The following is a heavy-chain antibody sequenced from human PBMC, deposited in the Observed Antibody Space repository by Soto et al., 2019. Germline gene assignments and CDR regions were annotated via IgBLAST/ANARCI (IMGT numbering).Heavy chain of an antibody. CDR1: GGSVCSNRGA. CDR2: TYYRSKWYD. D-gene: IGHD5-18*01. V-gene: IGHV6-1*01. Sequence: SQTLSRTGASSGGSVCSNRGAWHWIRQSPSRGLEWLGRTYYRSKWYDDYAVSVKSRITINPDTSKNQFSLQLNSVTPEDTAVYYCVRGYNYAFDYWGQGTLVTVSS. J-gene: IGHJ4*02. CDR3: VRGYNYAFDY.